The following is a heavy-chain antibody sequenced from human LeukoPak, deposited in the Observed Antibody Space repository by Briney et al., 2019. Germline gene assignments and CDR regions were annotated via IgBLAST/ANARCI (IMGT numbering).Heavy chain of an antibody. CDR2: ISPTGFTT. D-gene: IGHD1-26*01. CDR1: GFTFNSYT. Sequence: PGGSLRLSCAASGFTFNSYTMSWVRQAPGKGLEWVSVISPTGFTTLHTDSVKGRFIIPRDNSKSMLYLQMDGLRAEDTAIYFCTKDVQVGPTRGFFDFWGQGTLVTVSS. CDR3: TKDVQVGPTRGFFDF. J-gene: IGHJ4*03. V-gene: IGHV3-23*01.